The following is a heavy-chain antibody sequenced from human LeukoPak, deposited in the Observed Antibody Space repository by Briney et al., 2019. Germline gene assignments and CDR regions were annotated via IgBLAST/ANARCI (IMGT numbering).Heavy chain of an antibody. CDR1: GFTFSRNW. CDR2: IKEDGSEK. Sequence: PGGSLRLSCAASGFTFSRNWMSWVRQAPGKGLEWVANIKEDGSEKYYVDSVKGRLTISRDNAKNSLYLQMNSLRAEDTAVYYCARVTTIFGVLKYYSYMDVWGKGTTVTVSS. J-gene: IGHJ6*03. CDR3: ARVTTIFGVLKYYSYMDV. V-gene: IGHV3-7*01. D-gene: IGHD3-3*01.